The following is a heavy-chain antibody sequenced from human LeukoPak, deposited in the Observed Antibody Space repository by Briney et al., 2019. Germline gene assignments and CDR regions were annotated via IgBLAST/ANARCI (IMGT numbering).Heavy chain of an antibody. CDR1: GFRFSPYS. CDR3: AKDVRTDGAYDLDY. D-gene: IGHD5-12*01. CDR2: VLGSGDST. Sequence: GGSLRLSCAASGFRFSPYSMNWVRQVPGKGLGWVSFVLGSGDSTDYADSVKGRFTISRDNSNNILYLQMNSLRVEDTAIYYCAKDVRTDGAYDLDYWGPGTLVTVSS. J-gene: IGHJ4*02. V-gene: IGHV3-23*01.